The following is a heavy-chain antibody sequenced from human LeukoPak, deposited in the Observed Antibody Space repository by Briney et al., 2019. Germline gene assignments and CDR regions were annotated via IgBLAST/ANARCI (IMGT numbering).Heavy chain of an antibody. D-gene: IGHD2-15*01. CDR3: ARGYCSGGSCPYGMDV. J-gene: IGHJ6*02. V-gene: IGHV1-2*04. Sequence: GASVKVSCKASGYTFTGYHIHWVRQAPGQGLEWMGWINPNSGGTNYARKFQGWVTMTRDTSISTAYMELSRLRSDDTAVYYCARGYCSGGSCPYGMDVWGQGTTVTVSS. CDR2: INPNSGGT. CDR1: GYTFTGYH.